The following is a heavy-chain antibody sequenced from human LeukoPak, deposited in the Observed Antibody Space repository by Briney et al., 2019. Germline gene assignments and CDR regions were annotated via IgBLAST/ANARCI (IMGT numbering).Heavy chain of an antibody. CDR2: INSDGSST. CDR3: AFSMNRGNYYYFDF. CDR1: GFTFSSYW. Sequence: GGSLRLSCAASGFTFSSYWMHWVRQAPGKGLVWVSRINSDGSSTSYADSVKGRFTISRDNAKYTLYLQMNSLRAEDTAMYYCAFSMNRGNYYYFDFWGQGTLVAVSS. J-gene: IGHJ4*02. D-gene: IGHD1-26*01. V-gene: IGHV3-74*01.